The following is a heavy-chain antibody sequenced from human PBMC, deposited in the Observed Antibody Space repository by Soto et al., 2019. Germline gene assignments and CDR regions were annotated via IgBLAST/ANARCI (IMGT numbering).Heavy chain of an antibody. D-gene: IGHD3-3*01. CDR1: GGSISSGDYY. Sequence: PSETLSLTCTVSGGSISSGDYYWSWIRQPPGKGLEWIGYIYYSGSIYYNPSLKSRVTISVDTSKNQFSLKLSSVTVADTAVYYCARSGDFGVGSLYYYYGMDVWGQGTTVTVSS. J-gene: IGHJ6*02. V-gene: IGHV4-30-4*01. CDR2: IYYSGSI. CDR3: ARSGDFGVGSLYYYYGMDV.